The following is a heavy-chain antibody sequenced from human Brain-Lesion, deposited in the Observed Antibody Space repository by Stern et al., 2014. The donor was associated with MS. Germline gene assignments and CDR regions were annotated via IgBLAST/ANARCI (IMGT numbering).Heavy chain of an antibody. Sequence: QVQLVESGPGLVKPSETLSLTCTVAGGSVSSTSYAWAWIRQPPGKGLEWIGTIYYSGNTYYSPSLKSRLTNSLDTSTNQFSLQLRFGTAADTAVYYCAGEEDIRYCSGGSCTGNWFDPWGQGTLVTVSS. V-gene: IGHV4-39*01. CDR1: GGSVSSTSYA. CDR3: AGEEDIRYCSGGSCTGNWFDP. D-gene: IGHD2-15*01. CDR2: IYYSGNT. J-gene: IGHJ5*02.